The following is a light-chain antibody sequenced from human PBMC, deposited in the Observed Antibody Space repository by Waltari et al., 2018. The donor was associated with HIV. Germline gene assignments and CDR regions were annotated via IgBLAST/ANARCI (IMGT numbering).Light chain of an antibody. J-gene: IGLJ3*02. CDR2: EGI. CDR3: CSYAGSSNWV. V-gene: IGLV2-23*01. CDR1: SSDVGRYNL. Sequence: QSALTQPASVSGSPGQSITISCTGSSSDVGRYNLVSWYQQPPGKAPKLMIYEGINRPSGVSNRFSGSKSGNTASLTISGLQAEDEADYYCCSYAGSSNWVFGGGTKVTVL.